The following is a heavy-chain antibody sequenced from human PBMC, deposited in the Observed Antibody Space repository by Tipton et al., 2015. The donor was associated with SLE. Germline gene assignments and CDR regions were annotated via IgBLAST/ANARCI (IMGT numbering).Heavy chain of an antibody. CDR2: IRSKANSYAT. CDR1: GFTFSGSA. CDR3: TRRGQDYYDSSGYEGGALDI. D-gene: IGHD3-22*01. V-gene: IGHV3-73*01. Sequence: SLRLSCAASGFTFSGSAMHWVRQASGKGLEWVCRIRSKANSYATAYAASVKGRFTISRDDSKNTAYLQMNSLKTEDTAVYYCTRRGQDYYDSSGYEGGALDIWGQGTMVTVSS. J-gene: IGHJ3*02.